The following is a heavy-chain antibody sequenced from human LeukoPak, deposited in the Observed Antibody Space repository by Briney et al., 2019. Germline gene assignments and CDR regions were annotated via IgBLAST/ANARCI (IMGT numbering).Heavy chain of an antibody. CDR1: GGTFSSYA. CDR3: ARDITGTTSLYYYYGMDV. D-gene: IGHD1-20*01. Sequence: GASVKVSCKASGGTFSSYAISWVRQAPGQGLEWMGRIIPILGIANYAQKFQGRVTITADKSTSTAYMELSSLRSEDTAVYYCARDITGTTSLYYYYGMDVWGQGTTVTVSS. J-gene: IGHJ6*02. V-gene: IGHV1-69*04. CDR2: IIPILGIA.